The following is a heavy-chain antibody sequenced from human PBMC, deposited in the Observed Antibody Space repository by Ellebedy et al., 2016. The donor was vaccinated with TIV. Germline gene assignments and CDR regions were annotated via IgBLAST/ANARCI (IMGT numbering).Heavy chain of an antibody. CDR3: PGDPALPRGRFDT. V-gene: IGHV4-39*02. Sequence: MPGGSLRLSCTVSGGSISSSSYYWGWIRQPPGKGLEWIGRIYYSGNTYYNPSLKSRVTISRDTSKNQFSLNLSSVTAAETAVYYCPGDPALPRGRFDTWGQGTLVTVSS. CDR1: GGSISSSSYY. J-gene: IGHJ5*02. CDR2: IYYSGNT.